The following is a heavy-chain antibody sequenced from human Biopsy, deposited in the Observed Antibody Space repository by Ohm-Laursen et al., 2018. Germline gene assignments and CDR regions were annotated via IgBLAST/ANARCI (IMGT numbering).Heavy chain of an antibody. CDR2: ISWNGPLK. J-gene: IGHJ6*02. CDR1: GFKFHDYA. D-gene: IGHD3-16*01. Sequence: SLRLSCSAPGFKFHDYAMHWVRQVPGKGLEWVAGISWNGPLKFYADSVKGRFTISRDNAKNSLSLQMNSLRADDTAVYYCATSGAADSWGNYYGMDVWGQGTTVTVSS. CDR3: ATSGAADSWGNYYGMDV. V-gene: IGHV3-9*01.